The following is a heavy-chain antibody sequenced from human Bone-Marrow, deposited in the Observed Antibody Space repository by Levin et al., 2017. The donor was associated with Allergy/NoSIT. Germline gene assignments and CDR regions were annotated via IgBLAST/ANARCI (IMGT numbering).Heavy chain of an antibody. CDR3: ARGLSSSAWYVGH. D-gene: IGHD6-19*01. CDR2: ISYDGGSK. Sequence: SCAASGFRFSTYGMYWVRQAPGKGLEWVALISYDGGSKYYADSVKGRFTISRDNSRNTLYLQMNSLRVEDTAVYYCARGLSSSAWYVGHWGQGTLVTVSS. V-gene: IGHV3-30*03. CDR1: GFRFSTYG. J-gene: IGHJ5*02.